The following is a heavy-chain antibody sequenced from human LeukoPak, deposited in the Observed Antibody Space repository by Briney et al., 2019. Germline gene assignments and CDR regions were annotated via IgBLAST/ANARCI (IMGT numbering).Heavy chain of an antibody. J-gene: IGHJ3*02. CDR3: ARDRGYSYGYGESGAFDI. Sequence: GGSLRLSCAASGFTFSSYGMRWVRQAPGKGLEWVSAISGSGGSTYYADSVKGRFTISRDNSKNTLYLQMNSLRAEDTAVYYCARDRGYSYGYGESGAFDIWGQGTMVTVSS. V-gene: IGHV3-23*01. CDR1: GFTFSSYG. D-gene: IGHD5-18*01. CDR2: ISGSGGST.